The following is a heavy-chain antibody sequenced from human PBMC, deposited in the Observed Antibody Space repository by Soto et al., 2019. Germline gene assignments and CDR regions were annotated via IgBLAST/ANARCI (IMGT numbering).Heavy chain of an antibody. CDR3: AKVPFGGYDQNYFDY. CDR2: ISYDGSNK. V-gene: IGHV3-30*18. Sequence: QVQLVESGGGVVQPGRSLRLSCAASGFTFSSYGMHWVRQAPGKGLEWVAVISYDGSNKYYADSVKGRITISRDNSKNTLYLQMNSLRAEDTAVYYCAKVPFGGYDQNYFDYWGQGTLVTVSS. J-gene: IGHJ4*02. CDR1: GFTFSSYG. D-gene: IGHD5-12*01.